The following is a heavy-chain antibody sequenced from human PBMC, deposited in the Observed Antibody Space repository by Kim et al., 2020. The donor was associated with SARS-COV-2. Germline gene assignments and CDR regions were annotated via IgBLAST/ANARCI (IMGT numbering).Heavy chain of an antibody. CDR3: TRGVVVTAIPLDY. V-gene: IGHV3-49*04. D-gene: IGHD2-21*02. CDR2: IRSKAYGGTT. CDR1: GFTFGDYA. Sequence: GSLRLSCTASGFTFGDYAMSWVRQAPGKGLEWVGFIRSKAYGGTTDYAASVKGRFTISRDDSKSIAYLQMNSLKIEDTAVYYCTRGVVVTAIPLDYWGQGTLVTVSS. J-gene: IGHJ4*02.